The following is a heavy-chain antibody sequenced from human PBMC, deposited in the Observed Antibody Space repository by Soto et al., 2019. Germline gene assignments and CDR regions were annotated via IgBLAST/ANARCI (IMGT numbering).Heavy chain of an antibody. CDR3: ARTIPEWGAPGGDY. CDR2: IYYTGST. CDR1: GGSITSSNYY. J-gene: IGHJ4*02. D-gene: IGHD2-2*02. V-gene: IGHV4-39*01. Sequence: QLQLQESGPGLVKPSETLSLTCTVSGGSITSSNYYWGWIRQAPGKGLEWIGSIYYTGSTYYNPSLKSRVTIAADTSRNQFSLNLRTVTAADTAVYYCARTIPEWGAPGGDYWGQGTLVTVSS.